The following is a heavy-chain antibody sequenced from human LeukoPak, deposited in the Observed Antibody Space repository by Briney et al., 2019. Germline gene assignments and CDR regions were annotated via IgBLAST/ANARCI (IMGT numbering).Heavy chain of an antibody. CDR1: GVSISSYY. V-gene: IGHV4-4*07. CDR3: ASGLYYGSGSYYA. Sequence: SETLSLTCTVSGVSISSYYWSWIRQPAGKGLEWIGRIHTSGSTNYNPALKSRVTMSEDTSRNQFSLKLSSVTAADTAVYYCASGLYYGSGSYYAWGQGTLVTVSS. CDR2: IHTSGST. J-gene: IGHJ5*02. D-gene: IGHD3-10*01.